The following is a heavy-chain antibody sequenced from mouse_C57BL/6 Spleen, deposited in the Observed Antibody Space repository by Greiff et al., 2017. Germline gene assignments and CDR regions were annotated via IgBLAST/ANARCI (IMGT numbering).Heavy chain of an antibody. D-gene: IGHD1-1*01. Sequence: QVQLQQPGAELVKPGASVKLSCKASGYTFTSYWMHWVKQRPGRGLEWIGRIDPNSGGTKYNEKFKSKATLTVDKPSSTAYMQLSSLTSGDSAVYYCTRDYGSSRYYAMYYWGQGTSVTVSS. CDR2: IDPNSGGT. CDR3: TRDYGSSRYYAMYY. V-gene: IGHV1-72*01. CDR1: GYTFTSYW. J-gene: IGHJ4*01.